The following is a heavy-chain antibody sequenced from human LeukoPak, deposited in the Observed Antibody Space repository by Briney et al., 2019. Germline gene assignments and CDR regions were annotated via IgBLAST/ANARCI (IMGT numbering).Heavy chain of an antibody. CDR2: IYSGGTT. CDR1: GFTFSSYA. J-gene: IGHJ4*02. V-gene: IGHV3-23*03. D-gene: IGHD3-10*01. Sequence: GGSLRLSCAASGFTFSSYAMSWVRQAPGKGLEWVSVIYSGGTTYYADSVKGRFTISRDISKSTLYLQMNSLRAEDTAVYSCVKFRGPGSHTDYYFHYWGQGTLVTVSS. CDR3: VKFRGPGSHTDYYFHY.